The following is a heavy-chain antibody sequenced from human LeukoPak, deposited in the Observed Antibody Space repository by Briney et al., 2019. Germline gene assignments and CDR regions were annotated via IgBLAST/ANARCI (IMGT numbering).Heavy chain of an antibody. Sequence: GGSLRLSCAASGFTFSSYAMSWVRQAPGKGLEWVSAISGSGGSTYYADSVKGRFTISRDNSKNTLYLQMNSLRAEDTAVYYCAKTSMYYYDSSGYYSDYWGQGTLVTVSS. D-gene: IGHD3-22*01. CDR3: AKTSMYYYDSSGYYSDY. V-gene: IGHV3-23*01. CDR2: ISGSGGST. CDR1: GFTFSSYA. J-gene: IGHJ4*02.